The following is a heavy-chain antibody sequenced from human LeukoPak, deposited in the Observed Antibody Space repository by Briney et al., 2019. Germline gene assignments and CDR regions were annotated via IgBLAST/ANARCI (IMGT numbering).Heavy chain of an antibody. CDR2: IIPIFGTA. J-gene: IGHJ3*02. Sequence: SVKVSCKASGGTFSSYAISWVRQAPGQGLEWMGGIIPIFGTANYAQKFQGRVTITRNTSISTAYMELSSLRSEDTAVYYCARGVYYYDSSGHRAFDIWGQGTMVTVSS. D-gene: IGHD3-22*01. CDR3: ARGVYYYDSSGHRAFDI. V-gene: IGHV1-69*05. CDR1: GGTFSSYA.